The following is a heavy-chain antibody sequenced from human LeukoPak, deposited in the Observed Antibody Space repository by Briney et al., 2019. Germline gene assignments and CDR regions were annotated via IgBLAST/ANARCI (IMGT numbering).Heavy chain of an antibody. D-gene: IGHD2-2*01. J-gene: IGHJ4*02. CDR3: AINAPYRY. CDR1: GFTFSSYA. V-gene: IGHV3-30*04. CDR2: ISYDGSNK. Sequence: GGSLRLSCAASGFTFSSYAMHWVRQAPGKGLEWVAVISYDGSNKYYADSVKGRFTISRDNSKNTLYLQMNSLRAEDTAVYYCAINAPYRYWGQGTLVTVSS.